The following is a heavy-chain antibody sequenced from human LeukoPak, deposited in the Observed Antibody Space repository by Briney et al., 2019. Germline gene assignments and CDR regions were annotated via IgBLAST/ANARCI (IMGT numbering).Heavy chain of an antibody. CDR3: AKTPRDYYDSSGYYFGY. D-gene: IGHD3-22*01. V-gene: IGHV3-23*01. Sequence: GGSLRLSCAASGFTFSSYAMSWVRQAPGKGLEWVSAISGSGGSTYYEDSVKGRFTISRDNSKNTLYLQMNSLRAEDTAVYYCAKTPRDYYDSSGYYFGYWGQGTLVTVSS. CDR1: GFTFSSYA. CDR2: ISGSGGST. J-gene: IGHJ4*02.